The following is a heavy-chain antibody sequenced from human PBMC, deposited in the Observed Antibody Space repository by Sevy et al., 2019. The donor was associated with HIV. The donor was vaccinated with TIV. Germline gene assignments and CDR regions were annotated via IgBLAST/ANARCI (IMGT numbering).Heavy chain of an antibody. Sequence: SETLSLTCTVSGGSISSSSYYWGWIRQPPGKGLEWIGSIYYSGSTYYNPSLKSRVTISVDTSKNQFSLKLSSVIAAETAVYYCARHTLYDILTGPEFDYWGQGTLVTVSS. CDR3: ARHTLYDILTGPEFDY. CDR1: GGSISSSSYY. CDR2: IYYSGST. D-gene: IGHD3-9*01. V-gene: IGHV4-39*01. J-gene: IGHJ4*02.